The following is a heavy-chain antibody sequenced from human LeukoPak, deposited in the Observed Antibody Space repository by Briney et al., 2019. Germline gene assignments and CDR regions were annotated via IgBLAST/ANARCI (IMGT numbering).Heavy chain of an antibody. V-gene: IGHV4-34*01. J-gene: IGHJ4*02. CDR3: ASLAASSSYFDY. Sequence: PSETLSLTCAVYGGSFSGYYWSWIRQPPGKGLEWIGEINHSGSTNYNPSLKSRVTISVDTSKNQFSLKLSSVTAADTAVYYCASLAASSSYFDYWGQGTLVTVSS. CDR2: INHSGST. CDR1: GGSFSGYY. D-gene: IGHD6-13*01.